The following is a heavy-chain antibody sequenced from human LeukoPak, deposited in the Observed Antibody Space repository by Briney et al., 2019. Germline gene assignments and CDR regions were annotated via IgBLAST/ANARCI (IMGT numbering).Heavy chain of an antibody. CDR2: ISSSGSTI. CDR1: GFTFSSYE. CDR3: ARDRYYYDSSGYYYATDY. D-gene: IGHD3-22*01. V-gene: IGHV3-48*03. Sequence: PGGSLRLSCAASGFTFSSYEMNWVRQAPGKGLEWVSYISSSGSTIYYADSVKGRFTISRDNAKNSLYLQMNSLRAEDTAVYYSARDRYYYDSSGYYYATDYWGQGTLVTVSS. J-gene: IGHJ4*02.